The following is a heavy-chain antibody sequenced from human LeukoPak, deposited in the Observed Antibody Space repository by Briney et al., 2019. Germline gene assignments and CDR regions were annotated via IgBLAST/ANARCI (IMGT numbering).Heavy chain of an antibody. CDR1: GFTFGSYA. J-gene: IGHJ4*02. D-gene: IGHD2-2*01. V-gene: IGHV3-30-3*01. CDR2: ISYDGSNK. Sequence: GGSLRLSCAASGFTFGSYAMHWIRQAPGKGLEWVAVISYDGSNKYYADSVKGRFTISRDNSKNTLYLQMNSLRAEDTAVYYCARARGYCSSTSCSHFDYWGQGTLVTVSS. CDR3: ARARGYCSSTSCSHFDY.